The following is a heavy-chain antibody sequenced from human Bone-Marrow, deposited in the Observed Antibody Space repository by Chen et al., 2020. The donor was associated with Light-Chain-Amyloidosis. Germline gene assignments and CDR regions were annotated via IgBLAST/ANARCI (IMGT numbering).Heavy chain of an antibody. J-gene: IGHJ6*02. CDR1: GGSIHSGGYY. CDR2: IDYSGSS. D-gene: IGHD1-1*01. CDR3: ARDRYSTTPWDYSSGMDV. Sequence: QVQLQESGPGLVKPSQTLSLTCSVSGGSIHSGGYYSSWIRQHPGKGLEWIGFIDYSGSSYYNPSLQSRVTISIDTSKKEFSLRLSSVTAADTAVYYCARDRYSTTPWDYSSGMDVWGQGTTVTVSS. V-gene: IGHV4-31*03.